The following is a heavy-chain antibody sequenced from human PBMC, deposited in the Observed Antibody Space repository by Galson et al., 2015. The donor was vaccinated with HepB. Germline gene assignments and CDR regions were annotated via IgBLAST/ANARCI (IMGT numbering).Heavy chain of an antibody. Sequence: SLRLSCAASGLTFSSYGMHWVRQAPGKGLEWVAVIWYDGSNKYYADSVTGRFSIFRDNSKNTLYLQMNSLRAEDTAVYYCARERINIADEGSALDIWGQGTMVTVSS. CDR2: IWYDGSNK. V-gene: IGHV3-33*01. CDR3: ARERINIADEGSALDI. CDR1: GLTFSSYG. J-gene: IGHJ3*02. D-gene: IGHD6-13*01.